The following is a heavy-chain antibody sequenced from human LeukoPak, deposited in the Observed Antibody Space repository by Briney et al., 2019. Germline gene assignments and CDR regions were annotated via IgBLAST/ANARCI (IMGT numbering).Heavy chain of an antibody. CDR1: GYSISSGYY. D-gene: IGHD3-10*01. V-gene: IGHV4-38-2*01. CDR3: ARASGSYGSGSYYYYGMDV. CDR2: IFHSGST. Sequence: PSETLSLACAVSGYSISSGYYWGWIRRPPGKGLEWIGSIFHSGSTYYNPSLKSRVNMSVDTSKNQISLKLSSVTAADTAVYYCARASGSYGSGSYYYYGMDVWGKGTTVTVSS. J-gene: IGHJ6*04.